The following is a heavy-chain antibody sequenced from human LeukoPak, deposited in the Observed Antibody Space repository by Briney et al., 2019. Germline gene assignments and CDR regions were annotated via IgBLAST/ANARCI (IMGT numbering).Heavy chain of an antibody. CDR1: GFTFDDYS. CDR3: AKGSRWYVFDY. Sequence: GRSLGLSCAASGFTFDDYSMHWVRQAPGKGLEWVSGISWNGGSIGYADSVKGRFTISRDNAKNSLYLQMNSLRAEDTALYYCAKGSRWYVFDYWGQGTLVTVSS. CDR2: ISWNGGSI. D-gene: IGHD4-23*01. V-gene: IGHV3-9*01. J-gene: IGHJ4*02.